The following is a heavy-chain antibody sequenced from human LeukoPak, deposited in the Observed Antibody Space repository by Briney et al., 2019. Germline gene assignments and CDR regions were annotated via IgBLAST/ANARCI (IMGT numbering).Heavy chain of an antibody. CDR2: ISYDGSNK. J-gene: IGHJ3*02. CDR1: GFTFSSYG. D-gene: IGHD2-15*01. V-gene: IGHV3-30*18. CDR3: AKDEEVAATVDAFDI. Sequence: PGRSLRLSCAASGFTFSSYGMHWARQAPGKGLEWVAVISYDGSNKYYAYSVKGRFTLSRDNSKNTLYLQMNSLRAEDRAVYYCAKDEEVAATVDAFDIWGQGTMVTVSS.